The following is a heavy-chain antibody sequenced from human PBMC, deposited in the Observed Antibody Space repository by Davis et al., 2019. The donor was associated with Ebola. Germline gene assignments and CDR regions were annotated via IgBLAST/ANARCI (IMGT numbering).Heavy chain of an antibody. V-gene: IGHV3-53*01. Sequence: GGSLRLSCAASGFTVSNNYMSWVRQAPGKGLEWVSVIYSGGSTYYADSVKGRFTISRDNSKNTLYLQMSSLKAEDTAVYYCARDLAVGATGGGWFDPWGQGTQVTVSS. D-gene: IGHD1-26*01. CDR3: ARDLAVGATGGGWFDP. CDR1: GFTVSNNY. J-gene: IGHJ5*02. CDR2: IYSGGST.